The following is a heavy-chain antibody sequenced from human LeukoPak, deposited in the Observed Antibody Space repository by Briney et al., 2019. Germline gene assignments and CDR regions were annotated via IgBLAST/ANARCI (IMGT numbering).Heavy chain of an antibody. CDR1: GGSISSSSYY. V-gene: IGHV4-39*07. CDR2: IYYSGST. D-gene: IGHD6-13*01. CDR3: ARDRQQLVRGDHFDY. Sequence: PSETLSLTCTVSGGSISSSSYYWGWIRQPPGKGLEWIGSIYYSGSTYYSPSLKSRVTISLDTSKNQFSLKLSSVTAADTAVYHCARDRQQLVRGDHFDYWGQGTLVTVSS. J-gene: IGHJ4*02.